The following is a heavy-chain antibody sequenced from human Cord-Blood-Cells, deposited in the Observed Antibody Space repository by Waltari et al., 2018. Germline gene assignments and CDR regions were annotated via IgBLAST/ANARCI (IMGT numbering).Heavy chain of an antibody. J-gene: IGHJ5*02. Sequence: QITLKESGPTLVKPTQTLTLTSTFSGFSLSTSGVGVGWIRQPPGKALEWLALIYWDDDKRYSPSLKSRLTITKDTSKNQVVLTMTNMDPVDTATYYCAHSGKTVVIGVKGFDPWGQGTLVTVSS. CDR2: IYWDDDK. CDR3: AHSGKTVVIGVKGFDP. CDR1: GFSLSTSGVG. D-gene: IGHD2-21*01. V-gene: IGHV2-5*02.